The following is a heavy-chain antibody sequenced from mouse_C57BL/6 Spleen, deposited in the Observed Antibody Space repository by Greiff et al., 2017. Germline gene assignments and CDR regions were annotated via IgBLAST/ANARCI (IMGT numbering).Heavy chain of an antibody. CDR1: GFTFSSYA. CDR3: TRATTVVAGGFDY. D-gene: IGHD1-1*01. CDR2: ISSGGDYI. V-gene: IGHV5-9-1*02. J-gene: IGHJ2*01. Sequence: EVKLMESGEGLVKPGGSLKLSCAASGFTFSSYAMSWVRQTPEKRLEWVAYISSGGDYIYYADTVKGRFTISRDNARNTLYLQMSSLKSEDTAMYYCTRATTVVAGGFDYWGQGTTLTVSS.